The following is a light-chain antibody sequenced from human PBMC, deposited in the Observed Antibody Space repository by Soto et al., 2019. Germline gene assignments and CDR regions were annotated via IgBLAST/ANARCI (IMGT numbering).Light chain of an antibody. CDR2: GAS. J-gene: IGKJ1*01. CDR1: QSVSSSD. V-gene: IGKV3-20*01. CDR3: QRYGRSPWT. Sequence: VLTQSPGTLSLSPGERATLSCRASQSVSSSDFAWFQQKPGQAPRLLIYGASSRATGIPERFSGSGYGTDFTLTISRLEPEDFEVYYCQRYGRSPWTFGQGTKVAIK.